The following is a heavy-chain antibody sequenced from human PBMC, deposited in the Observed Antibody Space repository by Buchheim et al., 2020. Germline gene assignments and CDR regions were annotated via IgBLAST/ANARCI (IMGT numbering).Heavy chain of an antibody. V-gene: IGHV1-46*03. Sequence: QVQLVQSGAEVKKPGASMKVSCKASGYTFTSYYMHWVRQDPGQGLEWMGIINPSGGSTSYAQKFQGRVTMTRDTSTSTVYMELGSLRSEDTAVYYCARDFTHYGGATKAAFWFDPWGQGTL. J-gene: IGHJ5*02. CDR1: GYTFTSYY. CDR2: INPSGGST. CDR3: ARDFTHYGGATKAAFWFDP. D-gene: IGHD1-26*01.